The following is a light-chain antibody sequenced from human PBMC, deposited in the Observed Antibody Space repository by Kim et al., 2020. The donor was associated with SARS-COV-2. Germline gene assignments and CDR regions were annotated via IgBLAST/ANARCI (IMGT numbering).Light chain of an antibody. V-gene: IGLV3-1*01. J-gene: IGLJ1*01. CDR1: KLGDKF. CDR2: QDN. Sequence: SYELTQPPSVSVSPGQTANITCSGDKLGDKFACWYQQKAGQSPVLVIYQDNKRPSGIPERFSGSNSGNTATLTISGTQAMDEADYYCQAWDTSTAVFGSCTKVTVL. CDR3: QAWDTSTAV.